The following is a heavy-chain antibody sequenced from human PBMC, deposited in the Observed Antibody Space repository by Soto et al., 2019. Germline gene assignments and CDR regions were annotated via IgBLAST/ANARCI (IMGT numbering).Heavy chain of an antibody. V-gene: IGHV4-30-4*02. D-gene: IGHD3-22*01. J-gene: IGHJ4*02. CDR2: IYYSGSA. Sequence: PSETLSLTCTVSGDSISNGDYYWNWIRQPPGKDLEWIGYIYYSGSAYYNPSLESRITISVDTSKNQFSLQLRSVTAADTAVYYCARALKEYYYDSNSYYYFDSWGQGILVTVSS. CDR3: ARALKEYYYDSNSYYYFDS. CDR1: GDSISNGDYY.